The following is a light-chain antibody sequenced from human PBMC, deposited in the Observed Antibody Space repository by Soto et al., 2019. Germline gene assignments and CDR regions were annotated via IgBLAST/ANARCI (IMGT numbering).Light chain of an antibody. CDR3: SENAGRIVV. V-gene: IGLV2-8*01. CDR2: EVS. Sequence: QSALTQPPSASGSPGQSVTISCTGTSSDVGDYNYVSWYQQYPGKAPKLMIYEVSKRPSGVPDRFSGSKSGNTASLTVSGLQDEDEDDYDSSENAGRIVVFGGGTKLTVL. CDR1: SSDVGDYNY. J-gene: IGLJ2*01.